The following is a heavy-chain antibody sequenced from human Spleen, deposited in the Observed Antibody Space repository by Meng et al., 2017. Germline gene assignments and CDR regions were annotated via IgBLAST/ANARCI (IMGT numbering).Heavy chain of an antibody. V-gene: IGHV4-61*01. CDR2: IYYSGST. CDR1: GGSVSSGSYY. Sequence: QVRAKGSGPGLVRPSETLSLTCTVSGGSVSSGSYYWSWIRQPPGKGLEWIGYIYYSGSTNYNPSLKSRVTISVDTSKNQFSLKLSSVTAADTAVYYCARVDGLLGDAFDIWGQGTMVTVSS. J-gene: IGHJ3*02. D-gene: IGHD1-26*01. CDR3: ARVDGLLGDAFDI.